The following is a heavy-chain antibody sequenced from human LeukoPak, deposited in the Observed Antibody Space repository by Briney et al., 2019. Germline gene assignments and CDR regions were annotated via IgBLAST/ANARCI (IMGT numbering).Heavy chain of an antibody. CDR1: GFTLSSYW. D-gene: IGHD2-21*02. CDR3: ARAYCGGDCYSRFYYFDY. V-gene: IGHV3-74*01. J-gene: IGHJ4*02. Sequence: GGSLRLSCAASGFTLSSYWMHWVRQAPGKGLVWVSRIKSDGSTTNYADSVKGRFTISRDNSKNTLYLQMNSLRAEDTAVYYCARAYCGGDCYSRFYYFDYWGQGTLVTVSS. CDR2: IKSDGSTT.